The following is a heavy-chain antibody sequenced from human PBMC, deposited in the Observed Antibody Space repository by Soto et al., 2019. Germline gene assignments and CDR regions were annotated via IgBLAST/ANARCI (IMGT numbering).Heavy chain of an antibody. CDR1: GGSVSSGIYY. V-gene: IGHV4-61*01. CDR3: ASHDFDSSGYPAVFDS. J-gene: IGHJ4*02. D-gene: IGHD3-22*01. CDR2: IYSGVST. Sequence: TLSLTCTVSGGSVSSGIYYWSWIRQPPGKGLEWIGYIYSGVSTKYNPSLKSRVIISVDTSKNQVSLKLTSVTAADTAVSYCASHDFDSSGYPAVFDSWGQGTLVTVSS.